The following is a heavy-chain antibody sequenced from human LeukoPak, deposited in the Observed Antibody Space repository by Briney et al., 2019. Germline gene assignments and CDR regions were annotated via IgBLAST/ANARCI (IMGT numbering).Heavy chain of an antibody. D-gene: IGHD4-11*01. CDR2: ISSGSGTI. V-gene: IGHV3-48*04. CDR3: ARAQKYSYDAFDI. Sequence: PGGSLRLSCAASGFTFSSYSMNWVRQAPGKGLEYVSYISSGSGTIYYADSVKVRFTISRDNAKNSLYLQMNSLSAEDTAVYYCARAQKYSYDAFDIWGQGTMVTVSS. CDR1: GFTFSSYS. J-gene: IGHJ3*02.